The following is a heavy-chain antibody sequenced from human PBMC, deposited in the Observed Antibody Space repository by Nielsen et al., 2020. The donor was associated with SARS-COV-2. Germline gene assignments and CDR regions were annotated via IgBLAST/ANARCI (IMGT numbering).Heavy chain of an antibody. J-gene: IGHJ3*02. D-gene: IGHD6-25*01. CDR2: IRGQIFGGAR. CDR3: SRVAAGAFDI. Sequence: GESLRLSCTTSGFSVDEYGMTWVRQAPGKGLEWVGFIRGQIFGGAREYAASVKGRFTISKDDSKSIIYLQMDGLKTEDTAVYYCSRVAAGAFDIWGQGTRVTVSS. CDR1: GFSVDEYG. V-gene: IGHV3-49*04.